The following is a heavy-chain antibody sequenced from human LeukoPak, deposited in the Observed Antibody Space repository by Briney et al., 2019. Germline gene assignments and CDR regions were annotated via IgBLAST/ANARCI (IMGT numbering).Heavy chain of an antibody. V-gene: IGHV3-23*01. J-gene: IGHJ3*02. CDR2: INGSGSRT. CDR3: ASHYDSGGYDASDI. D-gene: IGHD3-22*01. CDR1: GLTFSSYA. Sequence: GGSLRLSCTASGLTFSSYAMTWVRQAPGKGLEWVSGINGSGSRTYYADSVKGRFTISRDKSKNTVYLQMNSLRAEDTAVYYCASHYDSGGYDASDIWGQGTMVSVSS.